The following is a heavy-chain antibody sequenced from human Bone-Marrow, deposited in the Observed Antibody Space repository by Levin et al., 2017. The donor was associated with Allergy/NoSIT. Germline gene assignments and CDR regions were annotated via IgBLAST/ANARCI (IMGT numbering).Heavy chain of an antibody. D-gene: IGHD1-26*01. Sequence: PGGSLRLSCAASGFTFSSYAMSWVRQAPGKGLEWVSAISGSGGSTYYADSVKGRFTISRDNSKNTLYLQMNSLRAEDKAVYYWAKDFVTYSGSHAVHGDACDIWGQVGDACDIWGQGTMVTVSS. V-gene: IGHV3-23*01. CDR1: GFTFSSYA. CDR2: ISGSGGST. J-gene: IGHJ3*02. CDR3: AKDFVTYSGSHAVHGDACDIWGQVGDACDI.